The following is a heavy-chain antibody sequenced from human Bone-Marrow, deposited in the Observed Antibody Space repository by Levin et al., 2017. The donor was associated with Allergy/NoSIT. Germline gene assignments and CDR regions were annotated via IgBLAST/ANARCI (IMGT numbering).Heavy chain of an antibody. D-gene: IGHD3-9*01. CDR2: INHSGST. Sequence: SETLSLTCAVYGGSFSGYYWSWIRQPPGKGLEWIGEINHSGSTNYNPSLKSRVTISVDTSKNQFSLKLSSVTAADTAVYYCARGGYYDILTGYPDLHYYYMDVWGKGTTVTVSS. V-gene: IGHV4-34*01. CDR1: GGSFSGYY. CDR3: ARGGYYDILTGYPDLHYYYMDV. J-gene: IGHJ6*03.